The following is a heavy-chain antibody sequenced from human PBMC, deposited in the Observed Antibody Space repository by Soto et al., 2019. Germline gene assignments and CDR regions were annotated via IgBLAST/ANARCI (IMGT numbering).Heavy chain of an antibody. V-gene: IGHV3-21*01. CDR3: ARGTYYFDSSGYAGFDY. CDR1: GFTFSSYS. D-gene: IGHD3-22*01. Sequence: GGSLRLSCAASGFTFSSYSMNWVRQAPGKGLEWVSSISSSSSYIYYADSVKGRFTISRDNAKNSLYLQMNSLRAEDTAVYYCARGTYYFDSSGYAGFDYWGQRTLVTVSS. J-gene: IGHJ4*02. CDR2: ISSSSSYI.